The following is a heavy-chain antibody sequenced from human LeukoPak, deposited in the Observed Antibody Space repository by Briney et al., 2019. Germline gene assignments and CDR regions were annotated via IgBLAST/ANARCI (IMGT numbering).Heavy chain of an antibody. D-gene: IGHD6-13*01. J-gene: IGHJ4*02. CDR2: ISGSGDST. CDR1: GCTFSSYA. Sequence: PGGSLRLSCAASGCTFSSYAMSWVRQAPGKGLEWVSAISGSGDSTYYADSVKGRFTISRDNSKNTLYLQMNSLRAEDTAVYYCANQQQLVQVGVDYWGQGTLVTVSS. V-gene: IGHV3-23*01. CDR3: ANQQQLVQVGVDY.